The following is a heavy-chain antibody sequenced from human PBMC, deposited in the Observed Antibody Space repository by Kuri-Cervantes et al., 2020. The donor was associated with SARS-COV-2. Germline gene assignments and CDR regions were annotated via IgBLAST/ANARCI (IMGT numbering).Heavy chain of an antibody. V-gene: IGHV4-39*01. J-gene: IGHJ6*04. CDR3: ARPGGFLDV. D-gene: IGHD4-23*01. Sequence: GSLRPSCTVSGGSISSSSYYWGWIRQPPGKGLEWIGSIYYSGSTYYNPSLKSRVAISVDTSKNQFSLKLSSVTAADTAVYYCARPGGFLDVWGKGTTVTVSS. CDR2: IYYSGST. CDR1: GGSISSSSYY.